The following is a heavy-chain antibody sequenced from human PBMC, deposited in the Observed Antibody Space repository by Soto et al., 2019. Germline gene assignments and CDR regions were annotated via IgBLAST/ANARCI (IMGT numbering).Heavy chain of an antibody. J-gene: IGHJ4*02. CDR1: GFTFSSYW. D-gene: IGHD6-13*01. V-gene: IGHV3-7*01. CDR3: ASEGRVSPGYSSCWSAAPLDY. Sequence: GGSLRLSCAASGFTFSSYWMSWVRQAPGKGLEWVANIKQDGSEKYYVDSVKGRFTIPRDNAKNSLYLQMNSLRAEDTAVYYCASEGRVSPGYSSCWSAAPLDYWGQGTLVTVSS. CDR2: IKQDGSEK.